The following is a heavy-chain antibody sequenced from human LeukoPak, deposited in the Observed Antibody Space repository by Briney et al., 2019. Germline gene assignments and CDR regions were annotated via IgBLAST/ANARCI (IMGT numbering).Heavy chain of an antibody. CDR3: ARRYYDTTGYAFDI. J-gene: IGHJ3*02. CDR1: GFTFSSYA. D-gene: IGHD3-22*01. CDR2: ISGNTENT. V-gene: IGHV3-23*01. Sequence: GGSLRLSCAASGFTFSSYAMNWVRQAPGKGLEWVSGISGNTENTYYADSVKGRFTISRDNAKNSLFLQMNSLRAEDTAIYYCARRYYDTTGYAFDIWGQGTMVTVSS.